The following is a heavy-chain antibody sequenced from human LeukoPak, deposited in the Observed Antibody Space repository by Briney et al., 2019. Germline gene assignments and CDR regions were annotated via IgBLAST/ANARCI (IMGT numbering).Heavy chain of an antibody. D-gene: IGHD3-22*01. Sequence: PSQTLSLTCTVSGDSVSSGGYSWSWIRQPPGKGLEWLGYIYHSGGTSYNPSLKTRVTISVDRSKNQFSLKLSSVTAADTAVYYCARDYYDSSGYFNNWFDPWGQGILVAVSS. CDR1: GDSVSSGGYS. J-gene: IGHJ5*02. V-gene: IGHV4-30-2*01. CDR3: ARDYYDSSGYFNNWFDP. CDR2: IYHSGGT.